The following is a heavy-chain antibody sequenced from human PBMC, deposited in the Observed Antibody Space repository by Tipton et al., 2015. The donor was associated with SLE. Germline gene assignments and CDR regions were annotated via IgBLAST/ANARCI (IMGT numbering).Heavy chain of an antibody. J-gene: IGHJ4*02. CDR2: ISGSGDNT. V-gene: IGHV3-23*01. Sequence: SLRLSCAASGFTFNTYVMTWVRQAPGKGLEWVSAISGSGDNTYYADSVKGRFTISRDNSKNTVYLQMNSLRGEDTAIYYCAKSLRGNYGSGGYWGQGTLATVTS. CDR3: AKSLRGNYGSGGY. D-gene: IGHD1-26*01. CDR1: GFTFNTYV.